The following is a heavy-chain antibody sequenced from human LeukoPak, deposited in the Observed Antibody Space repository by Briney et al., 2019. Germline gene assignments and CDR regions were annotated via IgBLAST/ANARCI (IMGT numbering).Heavy chain of an antibody. J-gene: IGHJ4*02. CDR1: GFTFDDYA. V-gene: IGHV3-9*01. CDR3: AKDNREGYSYGYAYDY. CDR2: ISWNSGSI. Sequence: GRSLRLSCAASGFTFDDYAMHWVRQAPGKGLEWVSGISWNSGSIGYADSVKGRFTISRDNAKNSLYLQMNSLRAEDTALYYCAKDNREGYSYGYAYDYWGQGTLVTVSS. D-gene: IGHD5-18*01.